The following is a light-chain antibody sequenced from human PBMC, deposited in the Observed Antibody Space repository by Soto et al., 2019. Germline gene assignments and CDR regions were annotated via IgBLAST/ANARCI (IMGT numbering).Light chain of an antibody. V-gene: IGKV1-39*01. CDR3: QKSYSFPLT. CDR1: QSITTY. Sequence: DIQITQSPSSLSASVVDRVTITFRASQSITTYLNWYQQKPGKAPKLLIYAASGLQSGVPSRFSGSGSGTDFTLTISSLQREDFATYFCQKSYSFPLTFGGGTKVDIK. J-gene: IGKJ4*01. CDR2: AAS.